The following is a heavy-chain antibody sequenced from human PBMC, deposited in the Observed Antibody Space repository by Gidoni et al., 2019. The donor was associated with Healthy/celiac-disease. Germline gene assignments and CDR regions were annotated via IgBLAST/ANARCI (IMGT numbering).Heavy chain of an antibody. CDR3: AGSRGYCSSTSCYNWFDP. J-gene: IGHJ5*02. Sequence: EVQLVQSGAEVKKPGESLKISCKGSGYSFTSYWIGWVRQMPGKGLEWMGIIYPGDSDTRYSPSFQGQVTISADKSISTAYLQWSSLKASDTAMYYCAGSRGYCSSTSCYNWFDPWGQGTLVTVSS. V-gene: IGHV5-51*01. CDR1: GYSFTSYW. CDR2: IYPGDSDT. D-gene: IGHD2-2*01.